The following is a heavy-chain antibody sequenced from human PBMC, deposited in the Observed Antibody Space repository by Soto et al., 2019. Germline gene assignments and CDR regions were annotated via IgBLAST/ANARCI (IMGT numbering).Heavy chain of an antibody. J-gene: IGHJ4*02. Sequence: QVQLVESGGGVVQPGGSLRLSCVASGFTFRTNGMHWVRQAPGKGLEWLAVVAHDGSNIYYADSVRGRFTISRDNSENTMYLEMNSLTVEVTAVFYCVKDRDRTWSFDYWGQGTVVTVSS. CDR1: GFTFRTNG. CDR3: VKDRDRTWSFDY. V-gene: IGHV3-30*18. CDR2: VAHDGSNI. D-gene: IGHD2-21*02.